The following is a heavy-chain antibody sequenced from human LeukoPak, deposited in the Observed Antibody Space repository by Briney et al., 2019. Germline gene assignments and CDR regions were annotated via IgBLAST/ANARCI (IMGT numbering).Heavy chain of an antibody. CDR2: ISSNGGST. Sequence: PGGSLRLSCAASGFTFSSYAMHWVRQAPGKGLEYVSAISSNGGSTYYANSVKGRFTISRDNSKNTLYLQMGSLRAEDMAVYYCAKIGSPVDYWGQVTLVTVSS. D-gene: IGHD3-10*01. J-gene: IGHJ4*02. CDR1: GFTFSSYA. V-gene: IGHV3-64*01. CDR3: AKIGSPVDY.